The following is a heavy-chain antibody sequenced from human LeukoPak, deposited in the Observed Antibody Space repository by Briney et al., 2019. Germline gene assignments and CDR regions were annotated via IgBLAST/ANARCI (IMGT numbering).Heavy chain of an antibody. CDR1: GFTFSTYG. CDR2: IWYDGSNK. J-gene: IGHJ4*02. D-gene: IGHD6-25*01. CDR3: ARGGLAIAATLYYFDY. V-gene: IGHV3-33*01. Sequence: GRSLRLSCAASGFTFSTYGMHWVRQAPGKGLEWVAVIWYDGSNKYYADSVKGRFTISRDNAKNTLYLQMNSLRAEDTAVYYCARGGLAIAATLYYFDYWGQGTLVTVSS.